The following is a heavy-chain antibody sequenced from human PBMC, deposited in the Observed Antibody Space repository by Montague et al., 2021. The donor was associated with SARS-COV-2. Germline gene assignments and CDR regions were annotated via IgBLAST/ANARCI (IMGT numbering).Heavy chain of an antibody. CDR1: GFTFRSYW. CDR3: ARAPRRHYYDSTGFDAFDI. J-gene: IGHJ3*02. V-gene: IGHV3-74*01. Sequence: SLRLSCAASGFTFRSYWMHWVRQAPGKGLVWVSRINSDGSSTTCADSVKGRFAISRDNAKNTLYLQMNSLRAEDTAVYYCARAPRRHYYDSTGFDAFDIWGQGTMVTVSS. CDR2: INSDGSST. D-gene: IGHD3-22*01.